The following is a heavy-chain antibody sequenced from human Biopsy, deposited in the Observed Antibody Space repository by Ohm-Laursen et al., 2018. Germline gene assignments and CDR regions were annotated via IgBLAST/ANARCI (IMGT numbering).Heavy chain of an antibody. Sequence: SETLSLTCAVSGGSISSFYWTWIRQPPGKGPEWIGDISDSGSTNYKPSFKSRVIISVDTSKNQFSLILSSVTAADTAVYYCARRGSGGRSFDHWGQGTLVTVSS. D-gene: IGHD2-15*01. J-gene: IGHJ4*02. CDR1: GGSISSFY. CDR3: ARRGSGGRSFDH. CDR2: ISDSGST. V-gene: IGHV4-59*08.